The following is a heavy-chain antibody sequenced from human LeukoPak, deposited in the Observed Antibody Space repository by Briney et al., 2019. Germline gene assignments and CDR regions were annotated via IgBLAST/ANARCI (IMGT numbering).Heavy chain of an antibody. D-gene: IGHD3-22*01. V-gene: IGHV3-30-3*01. J-gene: IGHJ4*02. CDR3: ARDSTMIDGFDY. Sequence: GGSLRLSCAASGFTFSSYAMHWVRQAPGKGLEGVAVISYDGSNKYYADSVKGRFTISRDNYKNTLYLQMNSLRAEDTAVYYCARDSTMIDGFDYWGQGTLVTVSS. CDR2: ISYDGSNK. CDR1: GFTFSSYA.